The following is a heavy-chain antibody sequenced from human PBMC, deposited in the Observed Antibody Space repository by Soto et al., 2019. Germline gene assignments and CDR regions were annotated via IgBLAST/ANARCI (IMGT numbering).Heavy chain of an antibody. J-gene: IGHJ3*02. CDR3: ARDTSFVAGAFDI. D-gene: IGHD2-21*01. CDR2: IIPIFGTA. CDR1: GGTFRSSA. Sequence: QVQLVQSGAEVKKPGSSVKVSCKASGGTFRSSAISWVRQAPGQGLEWMGGIIPIFGTANYAQKFQGRVTMTADESTSTAYMELSSLRAEDTAVYYCARDTSFVAGAFDIWGQGTMVTGSS. V-gene: IGHV1-69*01.